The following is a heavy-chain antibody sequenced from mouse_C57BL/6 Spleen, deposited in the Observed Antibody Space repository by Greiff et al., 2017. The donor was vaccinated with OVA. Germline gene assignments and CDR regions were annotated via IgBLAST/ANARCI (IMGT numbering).Heavy chain of an antibody. CDR3: ARSRDYDLDY. Sequence: QVQLKESGAELVRPGTSVKVSCKAFGYAFTNYLIEWVKQRPGQGLEWIGVINPGSGGTNYNEKFKGKATLTADKSSSTAYMQLSSLTSEDSAVYFCARSRDYDLDYWGQGTTLTVSS. D-gene: IGHD2-4*01. V-gene: IGHV1-54*01. CDR2: INPGSGGT. J-gene: IGHJ2*01. CDR1: GYAFTNYL.